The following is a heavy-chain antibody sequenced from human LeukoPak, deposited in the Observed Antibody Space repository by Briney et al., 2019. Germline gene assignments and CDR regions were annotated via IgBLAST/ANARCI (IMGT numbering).Heavy chain of an antibody. CDR2: ITPLFGTA. CDR3: ARDGTTYYYDT. V-gene: IGHV1-69*13. CDR1: GGTFIKYT. Sequence: GASVKVSCKASGGTFIKYTISWVRQRPGQGLEWMGGITPLFGTANYAQKFQGRVTITADESASTAYMELSSLRSEDTAVYYCARDGTTYYYDTWGQGTLVTVSS. J-gene: IGHJ5*02. D-gene: IGHD3-22*01.